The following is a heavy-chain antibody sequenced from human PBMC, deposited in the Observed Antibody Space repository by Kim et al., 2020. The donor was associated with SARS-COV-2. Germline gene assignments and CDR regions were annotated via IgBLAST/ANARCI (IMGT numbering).Heavy chain of an antibody. J-gene: IGHJ4*02. CDR3: ARASYYDILTRRGGGYFDY. Sequence: SETLSLTCTVSGGSISSSSYYWGWIRQPPGKGLEWIGSIYYSGSTYYNPSLKSRVTISVDTSKNQFSLKLSSVTAADTAVYYCARASYYDILTRRGGGYFDYWGQGTLVTVSS. V-gene: IGHV4-39*01. D-gene: IGHD3-9*01. CDR1: GGSISSSSYY. CDR2: IYYSGST.